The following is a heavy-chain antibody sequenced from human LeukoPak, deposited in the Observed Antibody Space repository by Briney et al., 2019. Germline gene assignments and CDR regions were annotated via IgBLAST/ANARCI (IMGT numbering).Heavy chain of an antibody. J-gene: IGHJ6*03. CDR1: GFTVSSNY. V-gene: IGHV3-66*02. D-gene: IGHD3-10*01. CDR3: ARALVRGVRGGYMDV. Sequence: GGSLRLSCAASGFTVSSNYMSWVRQAPGKGLEWVSVIYSGGSTYYADSVKGRFTISRDNSKNMLYLQMNSLRAEDTAVYYCARALVRGVRGGYMDVWGKGTTVTVSS. CDR2: IYSGGST.